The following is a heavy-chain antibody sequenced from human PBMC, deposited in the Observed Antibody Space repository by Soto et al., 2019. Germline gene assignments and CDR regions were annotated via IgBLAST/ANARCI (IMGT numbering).Heavy chain of an antibody. J-gene: IGHJ5*02. CDR1: GGSVTSGGYY. Sequence: QVQLQESGPGLVKPSQTLSLTCTVSGGSVTSGGYYWSWIRQHPETGLEWIGNIYFSGTTYDNPFLKSRAIISIDTSKNQFSLKMSSVTAAETAVYYCARAYDSSGNYWFDPWGQGTLVTVSS. CDR2: IYFSGTT. CDR3: ARAYDSSGNYWFDP. V-gene: IGHV4-31*03. D-gene: IGHD3-22*01.